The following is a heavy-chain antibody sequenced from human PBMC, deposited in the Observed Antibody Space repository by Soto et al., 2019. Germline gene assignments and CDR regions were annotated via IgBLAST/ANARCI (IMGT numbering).Heavy chain of an antibody. J-gene: IGHJ6*02. D-gene: IGHD6-19*01. CDR2: ISGSGGST. V-gene: IGHV3-23*01. CDR3: ANIAVDYYYYYGMDV. CDR1: GFTFSSYA. Sequence: GGSLRLSCAASGFTFSSYAMSWVRQAPGKGLEWVSAISGSGGSTHYADSVKGRFTISRDNSKNTLYLQMNSLRAEDTAVYYCANIAVDYYYYYGMDVWGQGTTVTVSS.